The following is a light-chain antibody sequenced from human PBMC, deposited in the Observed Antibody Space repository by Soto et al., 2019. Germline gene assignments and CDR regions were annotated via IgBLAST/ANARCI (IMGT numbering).Light chain of an antibody. CDR2: DAS. Sequence: EKVMTQSPATLSVSPGERATLSCRASQSVSSNLAWYQQKPGQAPRLLIYDASTRATGIPARFSGSGSGTGFTLTISGLQSEDLAVYYCQQYDDWAETFGQGTKVDIK. V-gene: IGKV3-15*01. CDR3: QQYDDWAET. CDR1: QSVSSN. J-gene: IGKJ1*01.